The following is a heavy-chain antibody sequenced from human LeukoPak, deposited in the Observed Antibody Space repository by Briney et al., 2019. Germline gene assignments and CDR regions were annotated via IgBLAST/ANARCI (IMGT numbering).Heavy chain of an antibody. CDR3: ARDDNYDSSGYLFDY. J-gene: IGHJ4*02. D-gene: IGHD3-22*01. Sequence: GGSLRLSCAASGFTFSSYWMSWVRQAPGKGLEWVANIKQDGSEKYYVDSVKGRFTISRDNAKNSLYLQMNSLRAEDTAVYYCARDDNYDSSGYLFDYWGQGTLVTVSS. V-gene: IGHV3-7*01. CDR2: IKQDGSEK. CDR1: GFTFSSYW.